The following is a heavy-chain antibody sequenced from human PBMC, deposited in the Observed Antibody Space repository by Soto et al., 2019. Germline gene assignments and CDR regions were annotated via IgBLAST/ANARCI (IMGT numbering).Heavy chain of an antibody. CDR2: IYYSGST. V-gene: IGHV4-31*03. CDR3: ARHYYEGSGYSN. D-gene: IGHD3-22*01. Sequence: QVQLQESGPGLVKPSQTLSLTCNVSGGSITRGGYYWSWIRQLPGKGLEWIGYIYYSGSTYYSPSLKSRVTISVDTSKNQFSLKLTSLTAADTAMYYCARHYYEGSGYSNWGQGTLVTVSS. J-gene: IGHJ4*02. CDR1: GGSITRGGYY.